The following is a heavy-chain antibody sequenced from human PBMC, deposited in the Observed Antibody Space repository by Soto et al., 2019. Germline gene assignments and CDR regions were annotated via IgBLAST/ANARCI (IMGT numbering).Heavy chain of an antibody. V-gene: IGHV4-31*03. Sequence: QVQLQESGPGLVKPSQTLSLTCTVSGGSISSGGYYWSWIRQHPGKGLEWIGYIYYSGSTYYNPSLMSRVTISVDTFKKQFSLKLSSVTAAETAVYYCARVDGDYETIAYWGKGTLVTVSS. CDR3: ARVDGDYETIAY. D-gene: IGHD4-17*01. CDR1: GGSISSGGYY. J-gene: IGHJ4*02. CDR2: IYYSGST.